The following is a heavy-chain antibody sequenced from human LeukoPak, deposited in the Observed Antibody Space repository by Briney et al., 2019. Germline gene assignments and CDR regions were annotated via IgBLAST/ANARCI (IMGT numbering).Heavy chain of an antibody. D-gene: IGHD3-9*01. CDR3: ARRYFDWFLGAGGSLDI. Sequence: GGTLRLSCAGSGFTFRSYWMHWVRQAPGKGLEWVANINQDGSEKYYVDPVKGRFTIARDNANDSVYLQMNSLRAEDTAVYYCARRYFDWFLGAGGSLDIWGQGTMATVSS. CDR1: GFTFRSYW. CDR2: INQDGSEK. J-gene: IGHJ3*02. V-gene: IGHV3-7*01.